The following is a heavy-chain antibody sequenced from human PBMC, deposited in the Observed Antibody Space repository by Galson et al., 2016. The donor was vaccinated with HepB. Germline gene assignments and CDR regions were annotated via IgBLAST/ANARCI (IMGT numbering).Heavy chain of an antibody. CDR2: FDPEDGET. Sequence: SVKVSCKVSGYTLTELSMHWVRQAPGKGLEWMGGFDPEDGETIYAQKFQGRVTMTEDTSTDTAYMELSSLRSEETAVYYCATGRRAAAGLDALDIWGQGTMVTVSS. J-gene: IGHJ3*02. D-gene: IGHD6-13*01. V-gene: IGHV1-24*01. CDR3: ATGRRAAAGLDALDI. CDR1: GYTLTELS.